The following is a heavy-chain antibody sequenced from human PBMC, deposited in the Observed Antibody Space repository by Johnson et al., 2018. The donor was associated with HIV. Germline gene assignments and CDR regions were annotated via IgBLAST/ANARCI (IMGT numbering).Heavy chain of an antibody. D-gene: IGHD4-23*01. CDR3: ASGEDYGGNYGAFDI. V-gene: IGHV3-30*03. J-gene: IGHJ3*02. CDR1: GFTFSNYG. CDR2: ISYDGDNE. Sequence: QVRLVESGGGLVKPGGSLRLSCSASGFTFSNYGMQWVRQAPGKGLEWVAVISYDGDNEYYADSVKGRFAISRDNSKNTLYLQVNSLRPEDTAVYYCASGEDYGGNYGAFDIWGQGTMVTVSS.